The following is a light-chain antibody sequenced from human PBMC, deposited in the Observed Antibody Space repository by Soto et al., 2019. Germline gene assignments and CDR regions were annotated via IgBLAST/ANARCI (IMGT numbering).Light chain of an antibody. CDR3: SSYTNTITYV. CDR1: SNYVGNHNY. CDR2: DVS. Sequence: QSALAQPASVSGSPGQSITISCTGTSNYVGNHNYVSWYQHFSGKAPKLVIYDVSYRSSGVSNRFSGSKSGNTASLTISGLQTEDEADYYCSSYTNTITYVFGTGTKVTVL. V-gene: IGLV2-14*03. J-gene: IGLJ1*01.